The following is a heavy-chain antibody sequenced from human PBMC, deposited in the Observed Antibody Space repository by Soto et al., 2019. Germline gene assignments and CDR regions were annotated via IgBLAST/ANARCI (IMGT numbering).Heavy chain of an antibody. D-gene: IGHD3-3*01. V-gene: IGHV4-30-2*01. CDR2: IYHSGST. J-gene: IGHJ5*02. CDR1: GSSICRAGYS. Sequence: SVTLSFTCAVSGSSICRAGYSWSWIRQPPGKGLEWIGYIYHSGSTYYNPSLNSRVTISVPRTTNQFSLHLSSVTAAPTAESLYARAASRRGYYTGTNWFVPGGQGTQVNISS. CDR3: ARAASRRGYYTGTNWFVP.